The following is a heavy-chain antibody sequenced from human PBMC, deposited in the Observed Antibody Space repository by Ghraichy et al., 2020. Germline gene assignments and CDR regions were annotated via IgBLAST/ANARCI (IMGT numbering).Heavy chain of an antibody. V-gene: IGHV4-4*07. CDR1: GGSISSYY. CDR3: ARSLGRGYSYGPNWFDP. CDR2: IYTSGST. J-gene: IGHJ5*02. Sequence: SETLSLTCTVSGGSISSYYWSWIRQPAGKGLEWIGRIYTSGSTNYNPSLKSRVTMSVDTSKNQFSLKLSSVTAADTAVYYCARSLGRGYSYGPNWFDPWGQGTLVTVSS. D-gene: IGHD5-18*01.